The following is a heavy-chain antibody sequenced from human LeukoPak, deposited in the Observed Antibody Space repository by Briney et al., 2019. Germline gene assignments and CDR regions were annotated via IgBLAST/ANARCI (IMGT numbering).Heavy chain of an antibody. Sequence: GASVKVSCKASGYTFTSYAMHWVRQAPGQGLEWMGWISAYNGNTNYAQKLQGRVTMTTDTSTSTAYMELRSLRSDDTAVYYCARWAVAGSRSLDYWGQGTLVTVSS. CDR2: ISAYNGNT. CDR3: ARWAVAGSRSLDY. V-gene: IGHV1-18*01. J-gene: IGHJ4*02. CDR1: GYTFTSYA. D-gene: IGHD6-19*01.